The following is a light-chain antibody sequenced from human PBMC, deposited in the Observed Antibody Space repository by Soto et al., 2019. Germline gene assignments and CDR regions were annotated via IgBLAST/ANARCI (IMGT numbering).Light chain of an antibody. CDR2: DVS. V-gene: IGLV2-14*01. Sequence: QSALTQPASVSGSPGQSITISGTETTSDVGGYNYVPWYQQHPGKAPKLMIYDVSNGPSGVSNRFSGSKSGNTASLTISGLQAEDEADYYCSSYTSSSTVVFGGGTKLTVL. CDR3: SSYTSSSTVV. CDR1: TSDVGGYNY. J-gene: IGLJ2*01.